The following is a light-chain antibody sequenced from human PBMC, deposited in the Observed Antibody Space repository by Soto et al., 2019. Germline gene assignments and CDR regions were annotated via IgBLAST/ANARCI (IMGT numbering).Light chain of an antibody. CDR2: AAS. CDR3: QQLNSYPRT. Sequence: DIQLTQSPSFLSASVGDRVTITCRASQDISSYLAWYQQKPGKAPKLLIYAASTLQSWVPSRFSGSGSGTEFTLTISSLQPEDFATYYCQQLNSYPRTFGQGTKVEIK. V-gene: IGKV1-9*01. CDR1: QDISSY. J-gene: IGKJ1*01.